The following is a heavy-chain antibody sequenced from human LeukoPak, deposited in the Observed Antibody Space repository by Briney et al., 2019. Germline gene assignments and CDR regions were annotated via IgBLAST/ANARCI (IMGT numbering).Heavy chain of an antibody. Sequence: GGSLRLSCSASGFTFSNYAMHWVRQAPGKGLEYVSAITINIDRTFYADSVQGRFTISRDNSANTLYLQMSSLRPEETAVYYCVKPARGSGIQNGFDYWGQGTLVTVSS. D-gene: IGHD3-10*01. V-gene: IGHV3-64D*06. CDR3: VKPARGSGIQNGFDY. CDR1: GFTFSNYA. CDR2: ITINIDRT. J-gene: IGHJ4*02.